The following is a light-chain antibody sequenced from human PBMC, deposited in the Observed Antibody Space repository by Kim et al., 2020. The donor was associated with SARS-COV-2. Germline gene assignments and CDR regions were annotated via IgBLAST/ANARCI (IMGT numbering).Light chain of an antibody. J-gene: IGKJ3*01. CDR3: QQYGTSLFT. CDR2: GAS. Sequence: EIVLTQSPGTLSLSPGERATLSCRASQSVSSSNLAWYQQKPGQAPRLLIYGASSRATGTPDRFSGSGSGTDFTLTIRRLEPEDFGVYHCQQYGTSLFTFGPGTKVDIK. V-gene: IGKV3-20*01. CDR1: QSVSSSN.